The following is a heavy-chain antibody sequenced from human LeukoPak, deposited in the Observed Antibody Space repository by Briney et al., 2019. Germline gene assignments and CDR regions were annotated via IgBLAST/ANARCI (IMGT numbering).Heavy chain of an antibody. Sequence: PSETLSLTCTVSGGSISSSSYYWGWIRQPPGKGLEWIGSIYYSGSTYYNPSLKSRVTISVDTSKNQFSLKLSSVTAADTAVYYCARARRIIAVAGTPRPGYFDLWGRGTLVTVSS. D-gene: IGHD6-19*01. CDR1: GGSISSSSYY. CDR3: ARARRIIAVAGTPRPGYFDL. J-gene: IGHJ2*01. CDR2: IYYSGST. V-gene: IGHV4-39*07.